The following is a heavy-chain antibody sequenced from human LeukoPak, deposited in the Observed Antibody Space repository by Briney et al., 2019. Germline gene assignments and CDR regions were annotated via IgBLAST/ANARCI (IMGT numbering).Heavy chain of an antibody. CDR1: GGSISSGSYY. J-gene: IGHJ4*02. D-gene: IGHD4-17*01. CDR3: ASRKTTSFDY. Sequence: SQTQSLTCTVSGGSISSGSYYWSWIRQPAGKGLEWIGRIYTSGSTNYNPSLKSRVTISVDTSKNQFSLKLSSVPAADTAVYYCASRKTTSFDYWGQGTLVTVSS. V-gene: IGHV4-61*02. CDR2: IYTSGST.